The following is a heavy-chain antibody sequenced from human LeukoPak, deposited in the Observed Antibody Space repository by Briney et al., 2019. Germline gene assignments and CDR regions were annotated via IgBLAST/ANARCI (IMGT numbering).Heavy chain of an antibody. CDR1: GFTFSSYG. D-gene: IGHD3-22*01. CDR3: ARETYYYDSSGYYYYYGMDF. Sequence: GRSLRLSCAASGFTFSSYGMHWVRQAPGKGLEWVAVIWYDGSNKYYADSVKGRFTISRDNSKNTLYLQMNSLRAEDTAVYYCARETYYYDSSGYYYYYGMDFWGQGTTVTVSS. CDR2: IWYDGSNK. V-gene: IGHV3-33*01. J-gene: IGHJ6*02.